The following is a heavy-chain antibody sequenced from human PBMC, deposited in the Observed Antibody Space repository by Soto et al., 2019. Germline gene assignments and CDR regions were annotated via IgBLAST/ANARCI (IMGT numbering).Heavy chain of an antibody. J-gene: IGHJ6*02. CDR3: ANNDVGTLDYYYGMDV. D-gene: IGHD1-1*01. V-gene: IGHV3-23*01. CDR2: ISGSGGST. Sequence: GGSLRLSCAASGFTFSSYAMSWVRQAPGKGLERVSAISGSGGSTYYADSVKGRFTISRDNSKNALYLQMNSLRAEDTAVYYCANNDVGTLDYYYGMDVWGQGTTVTVSS. CDR1: GFTFSSYA.